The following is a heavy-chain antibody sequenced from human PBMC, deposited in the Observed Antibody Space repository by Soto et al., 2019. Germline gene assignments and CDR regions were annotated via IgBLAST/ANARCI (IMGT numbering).Heavy chain of an antibody. CDR2: ISFDGSTT. CDR3: AREGIAESGPNFYDC. V-gene: IGHV3-30-3*01. Sequence: QVQLVESGGGVVQPGRSLTIFCTASGFTFKHNAMHWIRQAPAKGLEWVADISFDGSTTNYADSVKGRFTISRDNSKNTLSLQLRALKGEDTATYYCAREGIAESGPNFYDCWGHGPLVAVSS. D-gene: IGHD6-13*01. J-gene: IGHJ4*01. CDR1: GFTFKHNA.